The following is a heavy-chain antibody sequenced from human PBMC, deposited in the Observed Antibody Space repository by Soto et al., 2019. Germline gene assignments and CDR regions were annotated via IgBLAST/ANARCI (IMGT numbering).Heavy chain of an antibody. CDR3: AKGDCSGGSCSKDY. D-gene: IGHD2-15*01. CDR2: ISGSGGST. CDR1: GFTFSSYA. Sequence: PGGSLRLSCAASGFTFSSYAMSWVRQAPGKGLEWVSAISGSGGSTYYADSVKGRFTISRDNSKNMLYLQMNSLRAEDTAVYYCAKGDCSGGSCSKDYWGQGTLVTVSS. V-gene: IGHV3-23*01. J-gene: IGHJ4*02.